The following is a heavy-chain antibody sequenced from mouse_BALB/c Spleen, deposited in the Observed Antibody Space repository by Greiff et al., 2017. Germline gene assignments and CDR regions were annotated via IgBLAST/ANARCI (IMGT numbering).Heavy chain of an antibody. J-gene: IGHJ3*01. CDR1: GYSFTGYF. CDR2: INPYNGDT. Sequence: EVQRVESGPELVKPGASVKISCKASGYSFTGYFMNWVMQSHGKSLEWIGRINPYNGDTFYNQKFKGKATLTVDKSSSTAHMELRSLASEDSAVYYCARLGSSYEFAYWGQGTLVTVSA. D-gene: IGHD1-1*01. CDR3: ARLGSSYEFAY. V-gene: IGHV1-20*02.